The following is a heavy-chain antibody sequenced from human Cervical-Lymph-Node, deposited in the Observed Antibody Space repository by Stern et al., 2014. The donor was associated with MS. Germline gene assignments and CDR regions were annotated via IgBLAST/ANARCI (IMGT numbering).Heavy chain of an antibody. CDR3: ASGRLGY. CDR2: INPSGDST. J-gene: IGHJ4*02. V-gene: IGHV1-46*01. CDR1: GYKFTNYY. Sequence: VQLVQSGAEVKKPGASVKISCKAPGYKFTNYYIHWMRQAPGQGPEWMGMINPSGDSTTYAQKFQGRVTMTRDTFTSTVYMELSRLRSEDAAVYYCASGRLGYWGQGTQVTVSS.